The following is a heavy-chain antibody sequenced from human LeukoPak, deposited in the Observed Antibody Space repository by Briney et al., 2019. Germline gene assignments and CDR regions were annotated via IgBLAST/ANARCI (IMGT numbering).Heavy chain of an antibody. Sequence: ASVKVSCKASEYTFTGYYMHWVRQAPGQGLEWMGWINTNTGNPTYAQGFTGRFVFSLDTSVSTAYLQISSLKAEDTAVYYCARAAWGDYGDYVLVIWGQGTMVTVSS. CDR1: EYTFTGYY. D-gene: IGHD4-17*01. J-gene: IGHJ3*02. CDR2: INTNTGNP. CDR3: ARAAWGDYGDYVLVI. V-gene: IGHV7-4-1*02.